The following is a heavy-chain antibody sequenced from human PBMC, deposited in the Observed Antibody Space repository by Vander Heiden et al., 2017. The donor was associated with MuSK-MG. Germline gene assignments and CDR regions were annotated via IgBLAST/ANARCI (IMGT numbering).Heavy chain of an antibody. CDR3: AKSDYYGNSRRGGDY. D-gene: IGHD3-10*01. Sequence: EVQLLESGGGLVQPGGSLRLSCGASGFTFSSYAMSWVSQAPGKRLEWVSVIGGSGGSIYYADSVKGRFTIARDNSKNTLYLQMNNLRAEETAIYYCAKSDYYGNSRRGGDYWGQGTLVTVSS. J-gene: IGHJ4*02. CDR1: GFTFSSYA. CDR2: IGGSGGSI. V-gene: IGHV3-23*01.